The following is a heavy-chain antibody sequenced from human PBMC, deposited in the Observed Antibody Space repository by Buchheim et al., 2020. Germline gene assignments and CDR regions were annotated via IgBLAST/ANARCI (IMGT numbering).Heavy chain of an antibody. Sequence: QVQLQQWGAGLLKPSETLSLTCAVYGGSFSGYYWSWIRQPPGKGLEWIGEINHSGSTNYNPSLKSRVTISVDTSKNQFSLKLSSVTAADTAVYYCAGEAVAGPYYFDYWGQGTL. CDR1: GGSFSGYY. CDR2: INHSGST. J-gene: IGHJ4*02. CDR3: AGEAVAGPYYFDY. D-gene: IGHD6-19*01. V-gene: IGHV4-34*01.